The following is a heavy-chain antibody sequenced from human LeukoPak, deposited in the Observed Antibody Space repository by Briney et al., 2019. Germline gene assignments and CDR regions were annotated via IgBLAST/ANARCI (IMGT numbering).Heavy chain of an antibody. CDR1: GFTFSTYA. CDR2: ISYDGPNK. Sequence: GGSLRLSCAASGFTFSTYAMHWVRQAPGRGLEWVAAISYDGPNKRYADSVKGRFTISRDNSKNTLYLQMNSLRAEDTAVYYCARGVRIAVAGYIDYWGQGTLVTVSS. CDR3: ARGVRIAVAGYIDY. V-gene: IGHV3-30*04. J-gene: IGHJ4*02. D-gene: IGHD6-19*01.